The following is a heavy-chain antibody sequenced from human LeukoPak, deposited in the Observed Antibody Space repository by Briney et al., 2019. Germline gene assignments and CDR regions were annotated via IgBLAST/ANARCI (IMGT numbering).Heavy chain of an antibody. CDR1: GGSFSGYY. D-gene: IGHD4-17*01. V-gene: IGHV4-34*01. CDR3: ARDSSYGVYRFFDY. CDR2: INHSGST. J-gene: IGHJ4*02. Sequence: SETLSLTCAVYGGSFSGYYWSWIRQPPGKGLEWIGEINHSGSTNYNPSLKSRVTISVDTSKNQFSLKLSSVTAADTAVYYCARDSSYGVYRFFDYWGQGTLVTVSS.